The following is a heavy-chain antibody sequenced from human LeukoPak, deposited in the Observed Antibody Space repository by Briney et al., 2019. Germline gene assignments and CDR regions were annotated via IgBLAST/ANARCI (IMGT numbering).Heavy chain of an antibody. Sequence: GGSLRLSCAASGFTFSVYAMTWVRQAPGKGLEWVSTISATGTGTYYADSVKGRFTISRDNSKNTLYLQMNNLRDEDTAVYYCARDPRNVGLAPWGQGTLVTVSS. V-gene: IGHV3-23*01. CDR3: ARDPRNVGLAP. J-gene: IGHJ5*02. D-gene: IGHD2-15*01. CDR2: ISATGTGT. CDR1: GFTFSVYA.